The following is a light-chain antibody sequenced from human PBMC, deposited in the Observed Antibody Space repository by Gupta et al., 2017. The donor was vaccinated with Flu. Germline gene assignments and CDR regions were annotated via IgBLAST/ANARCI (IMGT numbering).Light chain of an antibody. Sequence: QSALTQPASVSGSPGQSNPLPCAGCSTDIAVYDFLSWYQQPPGKAPTLILYEVARRPSGVSHRFSGTKSGNTAARTIAGLQPEDDATYYCSSYSGVATCLFGGGTTLT. CDR3: SSYSGVATCL. CDR1: STDIAVYDF. CDR2: EVA. V-gene: IGLV2-23*02. J-gene: IGLJ3*02.